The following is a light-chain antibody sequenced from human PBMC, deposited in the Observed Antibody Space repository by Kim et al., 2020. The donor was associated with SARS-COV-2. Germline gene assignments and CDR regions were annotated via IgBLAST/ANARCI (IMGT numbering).Light chain of an antibody. CDR1: AFPNQS. V-gene: IGLV3-25*03. CDR3: QSADSSGTYGV. Sequence: SYELTQPPSVSASPGQTARITCSGDAFPNQSAYRYQQKPDQAPLMVIYIDSARPSGVTERFSSSSSGITVTLTTNGIQAADEAYYYCQSADSSGTYGVFG. CDR2: IDS. J-gene: IGLJ3*02.